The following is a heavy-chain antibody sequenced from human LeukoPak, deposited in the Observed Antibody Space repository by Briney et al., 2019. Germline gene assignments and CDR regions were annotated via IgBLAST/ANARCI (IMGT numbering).Heavy chain of an antibody. V-gene: IGHV3-74*01. CDR2: INSGGSST. Sequence: PGGSLRLSCATSGFTFSTFWMHWVRQAPGKGLVWVSRINSGGSSTSYADSVKGRFTISRDNAKNTLYLQMNSLRAEDAAVYYCARGPSSTNFYVGDHWGQGTLGTVSS. J-gene: IGHJ5*02. D-gene: IGHD2/OR15-2a*01. CDR1: GFTFSTFW. CDR3: ARGPSSTNFYVGDH.